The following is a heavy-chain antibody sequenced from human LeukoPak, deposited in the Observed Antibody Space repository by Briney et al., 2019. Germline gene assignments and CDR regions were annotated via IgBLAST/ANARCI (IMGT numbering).Heavy chain of an antibody. Sequence: SETPSLTCSVSGASIGSYFWSWIRQPAGKGLEWIGRIDTNENTYLNPSLKNRVTMSVDRSKNQLSLKVTSLTAADTAFYYCARDLGNFDFWGQGALVTVSS. CDR3: ARDLGNFDF. V-gene: IGHV4-4*07. CDR1: GASIGSYF. D-gene: IGHD3-10*01. CDR2: IDTNENT. J-gene: IGHJ4*02.